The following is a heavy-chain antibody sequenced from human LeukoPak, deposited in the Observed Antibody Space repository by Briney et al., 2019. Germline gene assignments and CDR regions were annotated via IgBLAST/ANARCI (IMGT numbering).Heavy chain of an antibody. Sequence: GGSLRLSCAASGFTFSSYSMNWVRQAPGKGLEWVSSITSSSSYKYYADSVKGRFTISRDNAKNPLYLQMSNLRAEDTAVYFCARGGGLDVWGQGATVTVSS. CDR2: ITSSSSYK. CDR1: GFTFSSYS. J-gene: IGHJ6*02. CDR3: ARGGGLDV. V-gene: IGHV3-21*04. D-gene: IGHD3-16*01.